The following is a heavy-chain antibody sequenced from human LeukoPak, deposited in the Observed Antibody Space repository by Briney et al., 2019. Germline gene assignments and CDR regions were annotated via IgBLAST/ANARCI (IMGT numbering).Heavy chain of an antibody. CDR2: IIPILGIA. J-gene: IGHJ4*02. Sequence: VASVKVSCKASGGTFSSYAISWVRHAPGQGLEWMGRIIPILGIANYAQKFQGRVTITADKSTSTAYMELSSLRSEDTAVYYCAAPSGDRASQKIWGQGTLVTVSS. CDR1: GGTFSSYA. V-gene: IGHV1-69*04. CDR3: AAPSGDRASQKI. D-gene: IGHD2-21*01.